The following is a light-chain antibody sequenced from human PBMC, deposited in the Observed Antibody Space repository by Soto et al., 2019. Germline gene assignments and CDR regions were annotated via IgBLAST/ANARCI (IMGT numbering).Light chain of an antibody. Sequence: EIVLTQSPGTLSLSPGERATLSCRASQSVTSSYLAWYQQKPGQAPRLLIYGASSRATGIPDRFSGSGSGTDFTLTISRLEPEDFAVYYCQQYSSLPRTFGQGTKLDIK. CDR2: GAS. V-gene: IGKV3-20*01. CDR1: QSVTSSY. CDR3: QQYSSLPRT. J-gene: IGKJ2*01.